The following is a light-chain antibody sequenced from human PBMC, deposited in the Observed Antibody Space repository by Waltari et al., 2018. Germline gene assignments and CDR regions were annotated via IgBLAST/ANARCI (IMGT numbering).Light chain of an antibody. CDR2: LGS. Sequence: DIVMTQSPLSLPVTHVEPASISCRSSQSLLYSNGYNYLNWYLQKPGQSPQVLIYLGSNRASGVPDRFSASGSDTEFTLKISRVEAEDVGVYYCMQGVQTPITFGQGTRLEIK. J-gene: IGKJ5*01. CDR3: MQGVQTPIT. CDR1: QSLLYSNGYNY. V-gene: IGKV2-28*01.